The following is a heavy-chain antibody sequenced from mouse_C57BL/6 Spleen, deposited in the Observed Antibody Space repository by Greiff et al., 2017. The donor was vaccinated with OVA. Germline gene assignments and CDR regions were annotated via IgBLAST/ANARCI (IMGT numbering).Heavy chain of an antibody. V-gene: IGHV1-15*01. CDR3: TRGGTTVGDFDV. J-gene: IGHJ1*03. CDR1: GYTFTDYE. CDR2: IDPDTGGT. D-gene: IGHD1-1*01. Sequence: QVQLQQSGAELVRPGASVTLSCKASGYTFTDYEMHWVKQTPVHGLEWIGAIDPDTGGTAYNQKFKGKAILTADKSSSTAYMELRSLTSEDSAVYYCTRGGTTVGDFDVWGTGTTVTVSS.